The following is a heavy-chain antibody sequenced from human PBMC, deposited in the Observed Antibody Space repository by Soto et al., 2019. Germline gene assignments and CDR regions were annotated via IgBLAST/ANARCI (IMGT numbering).Heavy chain of an antibody. CDR3: ARLGRGYCYYYMDV. J-gene: IGHJ6*03. Sequence: SETLSLTCTVSGGSISSGGYYWSWIRQHPGKGLEWIGYIYYSGSTYYNPSLKSRVTISVDTSKNQFSLKLSSVTAADTAVYYCARLGRGYCYYYMDVWGKGTTVTVSS. V-gene: IGHV4-31*03. CDR2: IYYSGST. CDR1: GGSISSGGYY. D-gene: IGHD1-26*01.